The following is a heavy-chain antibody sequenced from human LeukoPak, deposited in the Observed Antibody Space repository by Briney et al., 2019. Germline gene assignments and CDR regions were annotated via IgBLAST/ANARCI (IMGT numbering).Heavy chain of an antibody. J-gene: IGHJ6*02. CDR1: GFTFSSYS. CDR3: AREPPDCSSTSCYGAYGMDV. V-gene: IGHV3-21*01. D-gene: IGHD2-2*01. Sequence: GGSLRLSCAASGFTFSSYSMNWVRQAPGKGLEWVSSISSSSYIYYADSVKGRFTISRDNAKNSLYLQMNSLRAEDTAVYYCAREPPDCSSTSCYGAYGMDVWGQGTTVTVSS. CDR2: ISSSSYI.